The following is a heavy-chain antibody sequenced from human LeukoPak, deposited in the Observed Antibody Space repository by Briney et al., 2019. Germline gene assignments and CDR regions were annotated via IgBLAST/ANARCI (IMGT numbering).Heavy chain of an antibody. Sequence: GGSLRLSCVDSGFTFTNAWMSWVRQAPGEGLEWIGRIKSKTDGETTNYAEPVRGRFTISRDDSKSAVYLQMNSLKIEDTAVHYCTTDLGTYYHGSQRLIPIDYWGQGTLVTVSS. CDR1: GFTFTNAW. CDR3: TTDLGTYYHGSQRLIPIDY. CDR2: IKSKTDGETT. D-gene: IGHD3-10*01. J-gene: IGHJ4*02. V-gene: IGHV3-15*01.